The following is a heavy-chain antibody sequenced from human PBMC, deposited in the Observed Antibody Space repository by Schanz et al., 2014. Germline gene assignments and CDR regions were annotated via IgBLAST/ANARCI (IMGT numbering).Heavy chain of an antibody. J-gene: IGHJ4*02. CDR2: IYYSGST. V-gene: IGHV4-39*01. Sequence: QLQLQESGPGLVKPSETLSLTCTVSGDSISSSRYCWGWIRQPPGKGLEWIGSIYYSGSTYYNPPLKGRVTISVDTPKNQFSLKLSSVTAADTAVYYCARPGAYCGGDCYDYWGQGTLVTVSS. CDR3: ARPGAYCGGDCYDY. D-gene: IGHD2-21*01. CDR1: GDSISSSRYC.